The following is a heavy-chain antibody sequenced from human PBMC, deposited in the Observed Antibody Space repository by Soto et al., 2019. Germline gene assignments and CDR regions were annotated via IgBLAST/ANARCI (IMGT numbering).Heavy chain of an antibody. CDR3: AKSGMATTQRSPPYYFDY. CDR1: GFTFSSYV. D-gene: IGHD1-1*01. Sequence: GGSLRLSCAASGFTFSSYVISWVRQAPGKGLEWVSTITGSGLTTYYADSVKGRFTLSRDNSKNTLFLQMNSLRAEDTAVYYCAKSGMATTQRSPPYYFDYWGPGTLVTVSS. J-gene: IGHJ4*02. CDR2: ITGSGLTT. V-gene: IGHV3-23*01.